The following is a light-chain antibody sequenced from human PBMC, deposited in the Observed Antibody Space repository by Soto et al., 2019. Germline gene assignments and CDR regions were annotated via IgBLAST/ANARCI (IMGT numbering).Light chain of an antibody. J-gene: IGKJ1*01. CDR3: QHGGSSLS. CDR2: DTS. Sequence: EIVLTQSPGTLSLSPGERATLSCRASQSVSSSYLAWYQQKPGQAPRLLIYDTSSSPTGIPDSFSGSGSGTDFTLASSIPEPEVFAVYYCQHGGSSLSFGKGTRVELK. CDR1: QSVSSSY. V-gene: IGKV3-20*01.